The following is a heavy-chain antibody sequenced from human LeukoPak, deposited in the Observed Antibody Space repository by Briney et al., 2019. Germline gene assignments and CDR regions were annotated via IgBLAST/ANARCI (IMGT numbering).Heavy chain of an antibody. V-gene: IGHV4-59*08. Sequence: SETLSLTCTVSGGSISSYYWSWIRQPPGKGLEWIGYIYYSGSTNYNPSLKSRVTISVDTSKNQFSLKLSSVTAADTAVYYCARHSFDSAAGPVLGYYYYYYMDVWGKGTTVTVSS. J-gene: IGHJ6*03. CDR1: GGSISSYY. D-gene: IGHD6-13*01. CDR2: IYYSGST. CDR3: ARHSFDSAAGPVLGYYYYYYMDV.